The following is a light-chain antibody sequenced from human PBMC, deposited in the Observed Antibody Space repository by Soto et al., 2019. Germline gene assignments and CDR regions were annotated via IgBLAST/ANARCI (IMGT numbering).Light chain of an antibody. CDR2: EAS. Sequence: EIVMTQNPLSLSVTPGQPASISCKSSQTLRHRDGKTYLYWYLQSTGQPSQLLIHEASNRFSGVTDRFSGSGSETDFTLKLSRVEAEDFGVYYCMQNIQPAFTCGQGTKLEIK. CDR1: QTLRHRDGKTY. V-gene: IGKV2D-29*01. CDR3: MQNIQPAFT. J-gene: IGKJ2*01.